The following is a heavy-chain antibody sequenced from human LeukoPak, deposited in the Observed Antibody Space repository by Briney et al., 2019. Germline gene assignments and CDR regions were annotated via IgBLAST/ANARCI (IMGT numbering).Heavy chain of an antibody. CDR1: GYSFNNYW. Sequence: GESLKISCEGSGYSFNNYWIVWVRQMPGEGLEWMGIIYPGDSDTRYSPSFQGLVTISVDKSISTAYLQWSSLKASDTAMYYCARGPSHVDIVATILFDYWGQGTLVTVSS. J-gene: IGHJ4*02. V-gene: IGHV5-51*01. D-gene: IGHD5-12*01. CDR3: ARGPSHVDIVATILFDY. CDR2: IYPGDSDT.